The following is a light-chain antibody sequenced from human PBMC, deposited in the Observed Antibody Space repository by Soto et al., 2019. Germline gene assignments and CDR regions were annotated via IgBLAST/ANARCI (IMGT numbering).Light chain of an antibody. J-gene: IGKJ4*01. CDR3: QQYNNWPLT. CDR2: GAS. V-gene: IGKV3-15*01. Sequence: ETVMTQSPATLSVSPGERANLSCRASQTVNSDLAWYQQRPGQAPRLLIYGASTRATGIPAKFSGSGSGTEFTLTISSLQSADFAVYYCQQYNNWPLTFGGGTKVEIK. CDR1: QTVNSD.